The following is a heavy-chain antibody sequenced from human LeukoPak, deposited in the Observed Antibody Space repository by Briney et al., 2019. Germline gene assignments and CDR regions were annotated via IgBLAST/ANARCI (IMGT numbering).Heavy chain of an antibody. V-gene: IGHV4-59*08. CDR1: GGSITSGY. CDR3: VRLGYCDNGCCYFEH. CDR2: VSYNMDR. D-gene: IGHD2-8*01. Sequence: PSETLSLTCSVPGGSITSGYWSWVRQPPGKGLEWIGYVSYNMDRNNTPSLRSRLTISLDTSRNEFSLQLTSVTAAGTAVYYCVRLGYCDNGCCYFEHWGQGTLVTVS. J-gene: IGHJ4*02.